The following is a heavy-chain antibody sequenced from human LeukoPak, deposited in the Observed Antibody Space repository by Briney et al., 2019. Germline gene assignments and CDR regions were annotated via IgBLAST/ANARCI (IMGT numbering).Heavy chain of an antibody. D-gene: IGHD6-13*01. V-gene: IGHV4-61*02. CDR2: TQTSGIT. CDR3: ARGLSSSWYWLDP. CDR1: GGSISSGSDC. Sequence: SETLSLTCTVSGGSISSGSDCWSWIRQPAGKGLEWIGRTQTSGITNYNPSLKSRVTILVDTSKSQFSLKLTSVTAADTAVYYCARGLSSSWYWLDPWGQGTLVTVSS. J-gene: IGHJ5*02.